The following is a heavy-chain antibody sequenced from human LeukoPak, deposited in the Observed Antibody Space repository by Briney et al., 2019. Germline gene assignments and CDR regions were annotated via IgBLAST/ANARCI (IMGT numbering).Heavy chain of an antibody. D-gene: IGHD3-10*01. CDR2: IKQDGSEK. J-gene: IGHJ4*02. CDR3: ARSITMVRGVIDFWGYFDY. Sequence: GGSLRLSCAASGFTFSSYWMSWVRQAPGKGLEWVANIKQDGSEKYYVDSVKGRFTISRDNAKNSLYLQMNSLRAEDTAVYYCARSITMVRGVIDFWGYFDYWGQGTLVTVSS. CDR1: GFTFSSYW. V-gene: IGHV3-7*01.